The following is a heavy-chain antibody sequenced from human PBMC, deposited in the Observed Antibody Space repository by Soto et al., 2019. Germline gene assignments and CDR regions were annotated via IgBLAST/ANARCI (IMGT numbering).Heavy chain of an antibody. J-gene: IGHJ3*02. CDR3: ARDPNSRGEAFDI. Sequence: SETLSLTCTVSGGSISSYYWSWIRQPPGKGLEWIGYIYYSGSTNYNPSLKSRVTISVDTSKNQFSLKLSSVTAADTAVYYCARDPNSRGEAFDICGQGTRVTVSS. CDR2: IYYSGST. CDR1: GGSISSYY. V-gene: IGHV4-59*01. D-gene: IGHD3-16*01.